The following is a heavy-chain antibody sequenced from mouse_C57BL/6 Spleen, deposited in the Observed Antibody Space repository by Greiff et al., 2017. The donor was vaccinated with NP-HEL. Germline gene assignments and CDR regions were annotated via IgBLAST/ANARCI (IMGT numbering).Heavy chain of an antibody. V-gene: IGHV1-50*01. CDR2: IDPSDSYT. D-gene: IGHD4-1*01. CDR1: GYTFTSYW. J-gene: IGHJ2*01. Sequence: QVQLQQPGAELVKPGASVKLSCKASGYTFTSYWMQWVKQRPGQGLEWIGEIDPSDSYTNYNQKFKGKATLTVDTSSSTAYMQLSSLTSEDSAVYYCARGDWAYFDYWGQGTTLTVSS. CDR3: ARGDWAYFDY.